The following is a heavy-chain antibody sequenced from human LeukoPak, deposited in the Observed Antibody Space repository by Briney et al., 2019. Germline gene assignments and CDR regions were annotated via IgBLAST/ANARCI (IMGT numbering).Heavy chain of an antibody. CDR1: GYTFTSYG. D-gene: IGHD3-10*01. CDR3: ARDGEYGTGSYYRGSFDY. CDR2: ISAYNGNT. J-gene: IGHJ4*02. Sequence: ASVKVSCKASGYTFTSYGISWVRQAPGQGLEWMGWISAYNGNTNYAQKLQGRVTMTTDTSTSTAYMELRSLRSDDTAVYYCARDGEYGTGSYYRGSFDYWGQGILVTVSS. V-gene: IGHV1-18*01.